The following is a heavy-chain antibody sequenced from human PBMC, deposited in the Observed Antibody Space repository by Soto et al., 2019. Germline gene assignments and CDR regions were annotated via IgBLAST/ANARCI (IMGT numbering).Heavy chain of an antibody. D-gene: IGHD6-19*01. CDR3: AMSLGWYAIDY. J-gene: IGHJ4*02. CDR2: MSHIGSV. V-gene: IGHV4-4*02. CDR1: GVSIGSNYY. Sequence: QVLLQESGPGLVQPSGTLSLSCVVSGVSIGSNYYWGWVRQSPGKGLEWLGDMSHIGSVNYNPSLKGRVPISNDKSQNQFSRKLNSVTAADTAVSYCAMSLGWYAIDYWGQGTLVIVSS.